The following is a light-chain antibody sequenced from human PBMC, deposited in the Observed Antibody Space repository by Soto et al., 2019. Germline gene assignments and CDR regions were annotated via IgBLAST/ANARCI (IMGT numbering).Light chain of an antibody. CDR1: SSDVGRYNY. V-gene: IGLV2-14*01. Sequence: QSALTQPASVSGSPGQSITLSCTGASSDVGRYNYVSWYQQHPGKAPKLMIYDVSNRPSGVSNRFSGSKSGNTASLTISGLQAEDEADYYCSSHTSINTLNVFGTGTKLTVL. CDR3: SSHTSINTLNV. CDR2: DVS. J-gene: IGLJ1*01.